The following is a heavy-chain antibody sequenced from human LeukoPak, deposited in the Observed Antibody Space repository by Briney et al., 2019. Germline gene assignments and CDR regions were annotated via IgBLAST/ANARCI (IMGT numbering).Heavy chain of an antibody. D-gene: IGHD6-6*01. Sequence: SETLSLTCTVSGCSISSHYWSWIRQPPGKGLEWVGYIHYSGSTNYDPSLKSRVTISVDTSKNQFSLKLSSVTAADTAVYYCARRSTSSGGYYYYMDVWGKGTTVTVSS. CDR1: GCSISSHY. J-gene: IGHJ6*03. V-gene: IGHV4-59*11. CDR3: ARRSTSSGGYYYYMDV. CDR2: IHYSGST.